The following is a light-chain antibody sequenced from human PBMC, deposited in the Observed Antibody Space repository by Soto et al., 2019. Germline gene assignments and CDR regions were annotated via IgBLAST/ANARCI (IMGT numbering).Light chain of an antibody. V-gene: IGKV1-5*02. CDR2: DAS. Sequence: EIQMTESRSSISTYVGDRVTIICRASQSVSTRLAWYQQKPGKAPKVLIYDASSWAGGVPSRFTGSGSGTEFTLTINSLQPDDFATYYCQQYNSYPWTFGQGTKVDLK. CDR3: QQYNSYPWT. J-gene: IGKJ1*01. CDR1: QSVSTR.